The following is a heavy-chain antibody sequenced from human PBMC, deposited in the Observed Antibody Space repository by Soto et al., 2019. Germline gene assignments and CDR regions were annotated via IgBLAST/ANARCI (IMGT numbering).Heavy chain of an antibody. Sequence: QVQLEQSGAEVKKPGSSVKVSCKASGGTFRNSAISWVRQAPGQGLEWMGGIMPIFRTPDYSQKFQGRVTITADESTSTAYMELSGLRSDDTAVYYCARDNDRPQLGGNYYYILDVWGQGITVTVSS. CDR1: GGTFRNSA. V-gene: IGHV1-69*12. CDR2: IMPIFRTP. J-gene: IGHJ6*02. CDR3: ARDNDRPQLGGNYYYILDV. D-gene: IGHD1-1*01.